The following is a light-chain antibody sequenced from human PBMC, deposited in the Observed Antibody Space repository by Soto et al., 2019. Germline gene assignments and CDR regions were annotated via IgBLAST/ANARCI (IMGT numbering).Light chain of an antibody. CDR2: EVI. CDR3: TSYSRYRVLV. CDR1: ICDIGGYKY. V-gene: IGLV2-14*01. Sequence: QSGLTLPASGCRSIGQSITISCTGTICDIGGYKYVSWYQQHPGKAPNLIIFEVINRPSGVSDRFSGSNSGNTASLTISGLQAEDEADYYRTSYSRYRVLVFGGGTKVTVL. J-gene: IGLJ3*02.